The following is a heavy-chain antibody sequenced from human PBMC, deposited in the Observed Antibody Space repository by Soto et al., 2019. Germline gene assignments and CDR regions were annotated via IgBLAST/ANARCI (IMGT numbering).Heavy chain of an antibody. J-gene: IGHJ3*02. V-gene: IGHV3-23*01. CDR3: AKATATGGGAFDI. CDR1: GFTCSSYD. CDR2: ILVGGST. Sequence: VGSLRLSCAASGFTCSSYDMSWVRQAPGKGLEWVSTILVGGSTHYPDSVKGRFTISRDNSKNTVFLQMNSLTAGDTAVYYCAKATATGGGAFDICGQGTMVTVSS. D-gene: IGHD2-8*02.